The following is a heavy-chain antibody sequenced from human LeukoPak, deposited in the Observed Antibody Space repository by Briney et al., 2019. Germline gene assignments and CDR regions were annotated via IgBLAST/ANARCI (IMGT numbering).Heavy chain of an antibody. V-gene: IGHV4-34*01. CDR1: GGSFSGYY. Sequence: PSETLSLTCAVYGGSFSGYYWSWIRQPPGKGLEWIGEINHSGSTNYNPSLKSRVTISVDTSKNQFSLKLSSVTAADTAVYYCVRGPTPPDYVLRSYYFDYWGQGTLVTVSS. D-gene: IGHD3-10*02. J-gene: IGHJ4*02. CDR3: VRGPTPPDYVLRSYYFDY. CDR2: INHSGST.